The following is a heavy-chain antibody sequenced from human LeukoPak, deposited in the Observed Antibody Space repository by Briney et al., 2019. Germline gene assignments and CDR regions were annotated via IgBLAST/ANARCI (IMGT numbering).Heavy chain of an antibody. CDR1: GFTFSSYA. V-gene: IGHV3-23*01. CDR3: AKYGYSYGGNYYGMDV. J-gene: IGHJ6*02. D-gene: IGHD5-18*01. CDR2: ISGSGGST. Sequence: QPGGSLRLSCAASGFTFSSYAMSWDRQAPGKGLEWVSAISGSGGSTYYADSVKGRFTISRDNSKNTLYLQMNSLRAEDTAVYYCAKYGYSYGGNYYGMDVWGQGTTVTVSS.